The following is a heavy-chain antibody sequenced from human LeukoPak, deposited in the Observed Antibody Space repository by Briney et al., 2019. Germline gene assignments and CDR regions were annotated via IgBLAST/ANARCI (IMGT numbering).Heavy chain of an antibody. V-gene: IGHV4-34*01. J-gene: IGHJ5*02. CDR1: GGSLSGYY. CDR3: ARGAPVWDIVVVPAAAKNSGGNWFDP. Sequence: SETLSLTCAVYGGSLSGYYWSWIRQPPGKGLEWIGEINHSGSTNYNPSLKSRVTISVDTSKNQFSLKLSSVTAADTAVYYCARGAPVWDIVVVPAAAKNSGGNWFDPWGQGTLVTVSS. D-gene: IGHD2-2*01. CDR2: INHSGST.